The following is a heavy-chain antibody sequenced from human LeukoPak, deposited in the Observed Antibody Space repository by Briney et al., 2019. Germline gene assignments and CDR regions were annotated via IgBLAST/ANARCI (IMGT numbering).Heavy chain of an antibody. D-gene: IGHD3-22*01. Sequence: PGGSLRLSCAASGFTVSSNYMSWVRQAPGKGLEWVSVIYSGGSTYYADSVKGRFTISRDNSKNTLYLQMNSLRAEDTAVYYCARDQYDSSGSHAFDIWGQGTMVTVSS. CDR2: IYSGGST. CDR1: GFTVSSNY. CDR3: ARDQYDSSGSHAFDI. J-gene: IGHJ3*02. V-gene: IGHV3-53*01.